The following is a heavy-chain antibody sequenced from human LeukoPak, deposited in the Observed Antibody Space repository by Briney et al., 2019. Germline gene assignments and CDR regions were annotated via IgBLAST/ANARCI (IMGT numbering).Heavy chain of an antibody. CDR3: AREHLGRLWFGERTIDY. J-gene: IGHJ4*02. Sequence: GGSLRLSCAASGFTFSSYWMSWVRQAPGKGLEWVANIKQDGSEKYYVDSVKGRFTISRDNAKNSLYLQMNSLRAEDTAVYYCAREHLGRLWFGERTIDYWGQGTLVTVSS. V-gene: IGHV3-7*01. D-gene: IGHD3-10*01. CDR2: IKQDGSEK. CDR1: GFTFSSYW.